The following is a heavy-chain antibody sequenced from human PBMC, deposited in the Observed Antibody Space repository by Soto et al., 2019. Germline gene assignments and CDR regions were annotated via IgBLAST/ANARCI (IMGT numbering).Heavy chain of an antibody. CDR3: SFAPNWTYQRTRY. CDR1: GGMFYSSA. D-gene: IGHD2-2*01. V-gene: IGHV1-69*13. J-gene: IGHJ4*02. CDR2: IVPMNGSP. Sequence: SVKVSCKASGGMFYSSAINWVRQAPGQGLEWMGGIVPMNGSPKYAQEFLGRVTISADASATTAYMDLSGLKSEDTAVYYCSFAPNWTYQRTRYWGWGTQVTVSS.